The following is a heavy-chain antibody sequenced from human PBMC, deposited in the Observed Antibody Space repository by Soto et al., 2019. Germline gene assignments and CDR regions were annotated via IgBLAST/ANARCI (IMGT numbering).Heavy chain of an antibody. Sequence: ASVKVSCKASGGTFSSYAISWVRQAPGQGLEWMGGIIPIFGTANYAQKFQGRVTITADESTSTAYMELSSLRSEDTAVYYCAREGSRDIVVVPAAIRFGGMDVWGQGTTVTVSS. V-gene: IGHV1-69*13. CDR3: AREGSRDIVVVPAAIRFGGMDV. CDR2: IIPIFGTA. CDR1: GGTFSSYA. D-gene: IGHD2-2*01. J-gene: IGHJ6*02.